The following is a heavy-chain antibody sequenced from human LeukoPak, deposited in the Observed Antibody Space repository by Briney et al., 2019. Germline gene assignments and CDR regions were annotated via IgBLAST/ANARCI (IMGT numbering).Heavy chain of an antibody. J-gene: IGHJ4*02. CDR1: GFTFSSSA. Sequence: GGSLRLSCAASGFTFSSSAMSWVRQVPGKGLEWVSGISASGGSTSYADSVKGRFTISRDNSKNTLYLQMNSLRAEDTAVYYCAKDVLRYFDWTNDYWGQGTLVTVSS. V-gene: IGHV3-23*01. CDR2: ISASGGST. CDR3: AKDVLRYFDWTNDY. D-gene: IGHD3-9*01.